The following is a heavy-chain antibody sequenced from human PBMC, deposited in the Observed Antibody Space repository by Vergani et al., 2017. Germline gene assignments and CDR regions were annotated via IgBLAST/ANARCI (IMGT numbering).Heavy chain of an antibody. D-gene: IGHD2-15*01. CDR1: GFTFNSYG. Sequence: QVQLVESGGGVVQPGGSLRLSCAASGFTFNSYGMHWVRQAPGKGLEWVASIRSDESRRYYGDSMEGPFTISRDNSKNTLYLQMKSLRPEDRAVYYCAKEGGGYCSGGTCYPEYWGHGTLVIVSS. CDR2: IRSDESRR. J-gene: IGHJ4*01. CDR3: AKEGGGYCSGGTCYPEY. V-gene: IGHV3-30*02.